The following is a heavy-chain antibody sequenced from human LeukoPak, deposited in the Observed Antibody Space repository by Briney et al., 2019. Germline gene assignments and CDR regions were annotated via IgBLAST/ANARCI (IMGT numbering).Heavy chain of an antibody. CDR2: ISGSGGST. J-gene: IGHJ4*02. V-gene: IGHV3-23*01. Sequence: GGSLRLSCAASGFTFSSYAMSWVRQAPGKGLEWVSAISGSGGSTYYADSVKGRFTISRDNSKNTLYLQMNSLRAEETAVYYCARDFRQLVVLYFDYWGQGTLVTVSS. D-gene: IGHD6-6*01. CDR3: ARDFRQLVVLYFDY. CDR1: GFTFSSYA.